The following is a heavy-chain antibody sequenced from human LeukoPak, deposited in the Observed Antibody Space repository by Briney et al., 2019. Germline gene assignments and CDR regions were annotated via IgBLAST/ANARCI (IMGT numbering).Heavy chain of an antibody. CDR3: ARGMTHGYFDL. V-gene: IGHV4-34*01. J-gene: IGHJ2*01. CDR1: GGSFSGYY. Sequence: SETLSLTCSVYGGSFSGYYWSWIRQPPGKGLQWIGEINHSGSTNYNPSLKSRVTMSVDTSKNQFSLKLSSVTAADTAVYYCARGMTHGYFDLWGRGTLVTVSS. CDR2: INHSGST.